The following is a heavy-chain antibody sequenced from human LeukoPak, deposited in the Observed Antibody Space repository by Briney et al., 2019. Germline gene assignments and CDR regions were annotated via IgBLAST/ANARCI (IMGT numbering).Heavy chain of an antibody. D-gene: IGHD3-10*01. J-gene: IGHJ4*02. CDR3: ARDYGSGSIDY. CDR1: GGSISSYY. Sequence: SETLSLTCTVSGGSISSYYWSWIRQPPGKGLEWIGYIYYSGSTNYNPSLKGRVTISVDTFKNQFSLKLSSVTAADTAVYYCARDYGSGSIDYWGQGTLVTVSS. V-gene: IGHV4-59*01. CDR2: IYYSGST.